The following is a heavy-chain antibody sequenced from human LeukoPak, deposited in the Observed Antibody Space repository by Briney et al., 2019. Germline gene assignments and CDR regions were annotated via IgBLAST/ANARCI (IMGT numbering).Heavy chain of an antibody. CDR3: AKVNTVTRDYFDY. Sequence: GGSLRLSCAASGFTFSDYYMTWIRQAPGKGLEWLSYINTGSTYTNYANSVKGRFTISRDNAKNSLYLQLNSLRAEDTAVYYCAKVNTVTRDYFDYWGLGTQVTVSS. CDR1: GFTFSDYY. D-gene: IGHD4-17*01. CDR2: INTGSTYT. J-gene: IGHJ4*02. V-gene: IGHV3-11*05.